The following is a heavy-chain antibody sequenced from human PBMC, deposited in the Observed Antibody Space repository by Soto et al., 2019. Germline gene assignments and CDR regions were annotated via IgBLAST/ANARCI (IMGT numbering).Heavy chain of an antibody. D-gene: IGHD5-12*01. CDR2: ISTYSGDT. CDR1: GYTCFTYD. V-gene: IGHV1-18*01. CDR3: ARRHGPTTSENWFDP. J-gene: IGHJ5*02. Sequence: QVHLVQSGVEVKTPGASVKVSCQASGYTCFTYDISWVRQAPGQGLEWMGWISTYSGDTKYAQKFQGRVTMTTDTSTSTAYLELRSLRSDDTAVYYCARRHGPTTSENWFDPWGQGTLVTVSS.